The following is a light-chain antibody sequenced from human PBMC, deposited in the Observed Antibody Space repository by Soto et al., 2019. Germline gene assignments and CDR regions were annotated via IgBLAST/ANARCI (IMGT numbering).Light chain of an antibody. Sequence: EVVVAQSPATLSVSPGERATLSCRASQSVSGNLAWYQQKPGLAPRLLIYGASTRATGIPARFSGSGSGTEFTLTISSLQSEDLAVSYCQQYDTWPRTFGQGTKVDIK. CDR2: GAS. CDR1: QSVSGN. J-gene: IGKJ1*01. CDR3: QQYDTWPRT. V-gene: IGKV3-15*01.